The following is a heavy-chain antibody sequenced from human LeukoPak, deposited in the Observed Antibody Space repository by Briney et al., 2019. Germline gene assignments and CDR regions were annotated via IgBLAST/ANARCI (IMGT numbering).Heavy chain of an antibody. CDR3: ASGVSVGYYYGMDV. V-gene: IGHV3-7*01. CDR2: IKQDGSEK. D-gene: IGHD6-13*01. Sequence: GGSLRLSCAASGFTFSSYWMSWVRQAPGKGLEWVANIKQDGSEKYYVDSVKGRFTISRDNAKNSLYLQMNSLRAEDTAVYYCASGVSVGYYYGMDVWGQGTTVTVSS. CDR1: GFTFSSYW. J-gene: IGHJ6*02.